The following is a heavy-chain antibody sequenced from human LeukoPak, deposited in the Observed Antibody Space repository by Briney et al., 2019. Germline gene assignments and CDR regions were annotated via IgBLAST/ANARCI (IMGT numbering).Heavy chain of an antibody. CDR1: GFTFSSYT. CDR3: ARAAYGSGVLDAFDM. D-gene: IGHD3-10*01. Sequence: GGSLRLSCAASGFTFSSYTMKWVRQAPGKGPEWVSLITSSSGYIFYADSVKGRFTVSRDNAKNSLYLQMNSLSAEDTAVYYCARAAYGSGVLDAFDMWGQGTMVTVSS. V-gene: IGHV3-21*01. CDR2: ITSSSGYI. J-gene: IGHJ3*02.